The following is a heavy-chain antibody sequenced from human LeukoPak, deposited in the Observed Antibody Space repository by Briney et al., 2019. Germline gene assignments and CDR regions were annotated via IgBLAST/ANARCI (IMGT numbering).Heavy chain of an antibody. V-gene: IGHV1-69*08. Sequence: GAPVRVSCKASGGTFSSYTISGVRQAPGRGLEWMGRIIPIIGRAKYAQKLQGRVTITADKSTSTAYMELSSLRSEDTAVYYCARDLPQVRGGYYNSMDVWGKGTTVTVSS. D-gene: IGHD3-16*01. CDR3: ARDLPQVRGGYYNSMDV. J-gene: IGHJ6*03. CDR2: IIPIIGRA. CDR1: GGTFSSYT.